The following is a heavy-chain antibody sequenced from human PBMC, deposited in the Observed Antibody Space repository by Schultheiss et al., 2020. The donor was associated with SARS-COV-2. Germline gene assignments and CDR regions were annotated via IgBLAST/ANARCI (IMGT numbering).Heavy chain of an antibody. CDR2: IYYSGST. Sequence: SETLSLTCAVYGGSFSDHYWSWIRQPPGKGLEWIGYIYYSGSTYYNPSLKSRVTISVDTSKNQFSLKLSSVTAADTAVYYCARGGYYDILTGYYNGVGYFDYWGQGTLVTVSS. CDR1: GGSFSDHY. D-gene: IGHD3-9*01. CDR3: ARGGYYDILTGYYNGVGYFDY. J-gene: IGHJ4*02. V-gene: IGHV4-59*11.